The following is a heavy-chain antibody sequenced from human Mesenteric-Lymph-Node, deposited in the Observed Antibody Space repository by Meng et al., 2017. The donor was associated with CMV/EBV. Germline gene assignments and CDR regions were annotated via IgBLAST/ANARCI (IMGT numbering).Heavy chain of an antibody. Sequence: GESLKISCAASGFSFSSYWMHWVRQTPEKGLVWVSRIYGDGSSVTYADLVQGRFIISRDNAKSTLYLQMNSLRAEDTAVYYCARKYYDFRSGYSRDAFDIWGQGTMVTVSS. CDR3: ARKYYDFRSGYSRDAFDI. CDR1: GFSFSSYW. V-gene: IGHV3-74*01. J-gene: IGHJ3*02. CDR2: IYGDGSSV. D-gene: IGHD3-3*01.